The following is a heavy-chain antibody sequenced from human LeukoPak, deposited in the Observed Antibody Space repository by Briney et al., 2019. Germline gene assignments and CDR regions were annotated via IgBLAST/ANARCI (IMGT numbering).Heavy chain of an antibody. D-gene: IGHD3-10*01. V-gene: IGHV3-30-3*01. J-gene: IGHJ3*02. Sequence: GGSLRLSCAASGFTFSSYAMHWVRQAPGKGLEWVAVISYDGSNKYYADSVKGRFTISRDNSKNTLYLQMNSLRAEDTAVYYCAKDRATMVRGVIGAFDIWGQGTMVTVSS. CDR1: GFTFSSYA. CDR3: AKDRATMVRGVIGAFDI. CDR2: ISYDGSNK.